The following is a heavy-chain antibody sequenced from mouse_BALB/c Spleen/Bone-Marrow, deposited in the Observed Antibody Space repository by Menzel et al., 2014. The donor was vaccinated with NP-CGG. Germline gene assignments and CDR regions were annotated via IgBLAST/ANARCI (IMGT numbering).Heavy chain of an antibody. CDR3: AKGGNYRYDFDY. CDR2: INPYNDGT. CDR1: GYTFTSYV. D-gene: IGHD2-14*01. J-gene: IGHJ2*01. Sequence: VQLKESGPELVKPGASVKMSCKASGYTFTSYVMHWVKQKPGQGLAWIGYINPYNDGTKYNEKFKGMATLTSDRSSSTAYMELSSLTSEDSAVYYCAKGGNYRYDFDYWGQGPTLTVSS. V-gene: IGHV1-14*01.